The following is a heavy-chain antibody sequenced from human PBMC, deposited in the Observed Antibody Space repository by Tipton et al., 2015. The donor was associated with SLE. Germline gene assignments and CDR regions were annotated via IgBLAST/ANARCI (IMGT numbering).Heavy chain of an antibody. J-gene: IGHJ4*02. CDR3: ARNEAVAGYRGFDY. Sequence: SPSFQGHVTISADKSISTAYLQWSSLKASDTAMYYCARNEAVAGYRGFDYWGQGTLVTVSS. D-gene: IGHD6-19*01. V-gene: IGHV5-10-1*01.